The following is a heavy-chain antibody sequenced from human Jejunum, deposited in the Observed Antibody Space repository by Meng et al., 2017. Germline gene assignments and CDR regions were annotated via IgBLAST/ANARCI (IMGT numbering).Heavy chain of an antibody. Sequence: EVQVLESGGDLVQPGGSLRLSCVDSGFTFNTYAMGWVRQAPGKGLEWVSSISDNSGSTYYADSVKGRFTISRDNSKNMLYLQMNSLRVDDTAIYYCAKDFEGFDPWGQGTLVTVSS. CDR3: AKDFEGFDP. CDR1: GFTFNTYA. CDR2: ISDNSGST. J-gene: IGHJ5*02. V-gene: IGHV3-23*01.